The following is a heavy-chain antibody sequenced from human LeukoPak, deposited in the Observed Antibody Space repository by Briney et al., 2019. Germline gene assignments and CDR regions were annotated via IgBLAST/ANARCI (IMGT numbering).Heavy chain of an antibody. J-gene: IGHJ4*02. CDR2: MKQDGSEK. Sequence: GGSLRLSCVVSGFTFSSYWMSWVRQAPGQGLEWVANMKQDGSEKYYVDSVKGRFTISRDNAKNSLYLQMNSLRAEDTAVYYCAKDRVGLVVAATPILIYWGQGTLVTVSS. D-gene: IGHD2-15*01. V-gene: IGHV3-7*03. CDR1: GFTFSSYW. CDR3: AKDRVGLVVAATPILIY.